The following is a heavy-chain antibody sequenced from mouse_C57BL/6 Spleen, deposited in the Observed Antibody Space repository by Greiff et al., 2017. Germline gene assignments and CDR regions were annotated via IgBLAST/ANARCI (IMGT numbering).Heavy chain of an antibody. Sequence: QVQLKESGAELVRPGASVTLSCKASGYTFTDYEMHWVKQTPVHGLEWIGAIDPETGGTAYNQKFKGKAILTADKSSSTAYMELRSLTSEDSAVYYCTRYRGSSYYYFDYWGQGTTLTVSS. CDR3: TRYRGSSYYYFDY. V-gene: IGHV1-15*01. CDR2: IDPETGGT. CDR1: GYTFTDYE. J-gene: IGHJ2*01. D-gene: IGHD1-1*01.